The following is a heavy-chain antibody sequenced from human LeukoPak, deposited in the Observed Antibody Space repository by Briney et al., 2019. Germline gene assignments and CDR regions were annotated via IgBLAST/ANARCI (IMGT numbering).Heavy chain of an antibody. V-gene: IGHV3-23*01. CDR2: ITGSGGDA. D-gene: IGHD2-15*01. J-gene: IGHJ4*02. CDR1: GFTFSSYA. CDR3: AKGLKGCSGSSCYYLFDF. Sequence: GGSLRLSCAASGFTFSSYAMSWVRQAPGKGLEWVSSITGSGGDAYYADSVKGRFTISRDNSKNTLDLQMNSLRAEDTAVYYCAKGLKGCSGSSCYYLFDFWGQGALITVSS.